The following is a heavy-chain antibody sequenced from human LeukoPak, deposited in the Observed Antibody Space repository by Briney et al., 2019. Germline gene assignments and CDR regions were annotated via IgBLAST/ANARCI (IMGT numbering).Heavy chain of an antibody. CDR1: GYTFTSYD. CDR2: MNPNSGNT. CDR3: ARGTPGYSYGYPDY. Sequence: ASVKVSCKASGYTFTSYDINWVRQATGQGLEWMGWMNPNSGNTGYVQKFQGRVTITRNTSISTAYMELSSLRSEDTAVYYCARGTPGYSYGYPDYWGRGTLVTVSS. J-gene: IGHJ4*02. D-gene: IGHD5-18*01. V-gene: IGHV1-8*01.